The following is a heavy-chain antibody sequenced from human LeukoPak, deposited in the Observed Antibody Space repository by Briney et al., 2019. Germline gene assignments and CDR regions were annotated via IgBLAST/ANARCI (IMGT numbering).Heavy chain of an antibody. D-gene: IGHD6-19*01. J-gene: IGHJ4*02. CDR1: GGSISSYY. V-gene: IGHV4-59*08. CDR2: IYYSGST. Sequence: PSETLSLTCSVSGGSISSYYWSWIRQPPGKGLEWIGYIYYSGSTNYNPSLKSRVTISVDTSKNQFSLKLGSVTAADTAVYYCARGYSSGWSTYYFDYWGQGTLVTVSS. CDR3: ARGYSSGWSTYYFDY.